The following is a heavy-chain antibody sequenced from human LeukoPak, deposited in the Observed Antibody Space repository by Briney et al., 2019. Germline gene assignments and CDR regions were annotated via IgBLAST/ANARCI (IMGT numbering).Heavy chain of an antibody. D-gene: IGHD2-15*01. Sequence: PSETLSLTCTVSGGSISSYYWSWIRQPAGKGLEWIGRIYTGGTTNYNPSLKSRVTLSVDTSKNQFSLNLKSVTAADMAVYYCARETVGYCSGGPCPYYFDSWGQGTLVTVSS. CDR2: IYTGGTT. J-gene: IGHJ4*02. CDR1: GGSISSYY. CDR3: ARETVGYCSGGPCPYYFDS. V-gene: IGHV4-4*07.